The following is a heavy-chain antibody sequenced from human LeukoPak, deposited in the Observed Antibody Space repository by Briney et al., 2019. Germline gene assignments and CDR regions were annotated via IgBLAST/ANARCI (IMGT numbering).Heavy chain of an antibody. D-gene: IGHD3-22*01. CDR1: GFTFSSYS. CDR2: ISGSGGST. J-gene: IGHJ4*02. Sequence: SGRSLRLSCAASGFTFSSYSMNWVRQAPGKGLEWVSAISGSGGSTYYADSVKGRFTISRDNSKNTLYLQMNSLRAEDTAVYYCAKDRHAYYYDSSGYYPTGGYWGQGTLVTVSS. V-gene: IGHV3-23*01. CDR3: AKDRHAYYYDSSGYYPTGGY.